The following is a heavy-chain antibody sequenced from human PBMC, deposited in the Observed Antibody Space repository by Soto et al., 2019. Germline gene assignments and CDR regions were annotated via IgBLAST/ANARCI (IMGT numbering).Heavy chain of an antibody. CDR2: ISAYNGNT. V-gene: IGHV1-18*01. J-gene: IGHJ6*02. CDR3: ARVSYDFWSYYYSNAGNYNGMDV. D-gene: IGHD3-3*01. Sequence: ASVKVSCKASGYTFTSYGISWVRQAPGQGLEWMGWISAYNGNTNYAQKLQGRVTMTTDTSTSTAYMELRSLRSDDTAVYYCARVSYDFWSYYYSNAGNYNGMDVWGQGITVTVS. CDR1: GYTFTSYG.